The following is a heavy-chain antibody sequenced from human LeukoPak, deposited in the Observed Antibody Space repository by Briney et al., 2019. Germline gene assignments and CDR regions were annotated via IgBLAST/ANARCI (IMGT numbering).Heavy chain of an antibody. V-gene: IGHV3-30-3*01. CDR1: GFTLSSYA. Sequence: PGRSLRLSCAASGFTLSSYAMHWVRQAPGKGLEWVAVISYDGSNKYYADSVKGRFTIPRDNSKNTLYLQMNSLRAEDTAVYYCARGIYYYDSSGYDDAFDIWGQGTMVTVSS. CDR3: ARGIYYYDSSGYDDAFDI. J-gene: IGHJ3*02. CDR2: ISYDGSNK. D-gene: IGHD3-22*01.